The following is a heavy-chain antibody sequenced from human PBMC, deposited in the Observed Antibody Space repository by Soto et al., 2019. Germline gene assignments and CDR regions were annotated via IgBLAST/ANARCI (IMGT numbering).Heavy chain of an antibody. Sequence: PSETLSLTCAVSGVSISSGGYSWSWFRQPPGKGLEWIGYIYHSGSTYYSPSLKSRVTISVDRSKNQFSLKLSSVTAADTAVYYCARVPAPWGQGTLVTVSS. V-gene: IGHV4-30-2*01. CDR2: IYHSGST. CDR1: GVSISSGGYS. J-gene: IGHJ5*02. CDR3: ARVPAP.